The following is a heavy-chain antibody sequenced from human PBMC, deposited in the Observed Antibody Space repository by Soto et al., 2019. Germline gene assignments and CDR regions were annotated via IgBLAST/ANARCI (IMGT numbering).Heavy chain of an antibody. D-gene: IGHD1-26*01. CDR1: GGTSSSYT. Sequence: QVQLVQSGAEVKKPGSSMKVSCKASGGTSSSYTISWVRQAPGQVLEWMGRIIPILAITDYPQKCQGRVTNTTDKPTSTTYMELSSLGSVDTAVYYCARQARGSYCYGMDVLGQGTTVTVSS. CDR2: IIPILAIT. CDR3: ARQARGSYCYGMDV. J-gene: IGHJ6*02. V-gene: IGHV1-69*02.